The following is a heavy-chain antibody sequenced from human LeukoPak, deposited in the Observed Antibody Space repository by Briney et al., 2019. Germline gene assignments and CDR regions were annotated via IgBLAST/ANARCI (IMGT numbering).Heavy chain of an antibody. CDR1: GGSFSGYY. CDR2: INHSGST. J-gene: IGHJ4*02. Sequence: SETLSLTCAVYGGSFSGYYWSWIRQPPGKGLEWIGEINHSGSTNYNPSLKSRVTISVDTSKNQFSLKLSSVTAADTAVYYCAGADIVGATYYFDYWGQGTLVTVSS. V-gene: IGHV4-34*01. CDR3: AGADIVGATYYFDY. D-gene: IGHD1-26*01.